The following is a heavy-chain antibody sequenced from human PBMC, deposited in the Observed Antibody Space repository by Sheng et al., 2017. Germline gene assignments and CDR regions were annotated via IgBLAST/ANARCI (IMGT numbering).Heavy chain of an antibody. CDR3: AGWGDSNY. D-gene: IGHD4-4*01. J-gene: IGHJ4*02. Sequence: EVQLVESGGGLVKPGGSLRLSCAASGFTFSNYNMNWVRQAPGKGLEWVANINPGGSAKTYVDSVKGRFTISRDNAKNSLYLQMSSLRVEDTAVYYCAGWGDSNYWGQGTLVTVSS. CDR2: INPGGSAK. CDR1: GFTFSNYN. V-gene: IGHV3-7*01.